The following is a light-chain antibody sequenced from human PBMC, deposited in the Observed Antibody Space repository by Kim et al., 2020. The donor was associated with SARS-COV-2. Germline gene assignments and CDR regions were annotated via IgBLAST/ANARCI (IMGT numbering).Light chain of an antibody. CDR2: DGS. V-gene: IGKV3-11*01. Sequence: PGDRATPSCRARESQSSNSDWDQQKPGQPPRLLIYDGSARATGVPARFRGSGYGTEFTLTIDSLEPEAYEVYYCHHRSHWPRGAFGEGTRLEIK. CDR1: ESQSSN. CDR3: HHRSHWPRGA. J-gene: IGKJ5*01.